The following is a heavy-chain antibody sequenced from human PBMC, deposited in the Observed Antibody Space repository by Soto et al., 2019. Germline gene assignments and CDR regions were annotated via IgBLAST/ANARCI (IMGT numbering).Heavy chain of an antibody. J-gene: IGHJ5*02. CDR2: INPKSGVT. CDR3: ARGDVNWFDP. D-gene: IGHD2-21*02. CDR1: GYYFIGYY. V-gene: IGHV1-2*02. Sequence: ASVKVSCKSSGYYFIGYYMHWVRQAPGQGLEWMGWINPKSGVTNYAQKFQGRVTRTRDTSITTAYMELSSLRSDDTAVYYCARGDVNWFDPWGQGTLVTVSS.